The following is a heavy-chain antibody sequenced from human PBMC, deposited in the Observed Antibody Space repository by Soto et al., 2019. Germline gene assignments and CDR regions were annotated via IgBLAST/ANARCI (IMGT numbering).Heavy chain of an antibody. CDR3: ARKYLAYYCSGSPYGMDV. V-gene: IGHV4-34*01. D-gene: IGHD3-10*01. J-gene: IGHJ6*02. Sequence: QVQLQQWGAGLLKPSETLSLTCGVYGGSFSGYYWSWIRQPPGKGLEWIGEVNHSGSTNYNPSLKSRVTISVDTSKNQFSLKLSSVTVADTALYYCARKYLAYYCSGSPYGMDVWGQGTTVTVSS. CDR1: GGSFSGYY. CDR2: VNHSGST.